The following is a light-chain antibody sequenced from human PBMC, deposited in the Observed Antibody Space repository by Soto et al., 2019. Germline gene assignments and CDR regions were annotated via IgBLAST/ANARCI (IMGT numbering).Light chain of an antibody. CDR2: DDR. J-gene: IGLJ2*01. CDR3: QVWHSTSVRV. Sequence: SYELTQPPSVSVAPGQTARITCGGTNIGAKVVHWYQQKKPGQAPVLVVFDDRARPSTIPERFSGSNSGNTATLTISRVEAGDEADYYCQVWHSTSVRVFGGGTKVTVL. CDR1: NIGAKV. V-gene: IGLV3-21*02.